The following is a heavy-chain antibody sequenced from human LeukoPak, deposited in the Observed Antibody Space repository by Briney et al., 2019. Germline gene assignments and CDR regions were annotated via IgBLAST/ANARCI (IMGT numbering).Heavy chain of an antibody. CDR3: ARRGSLLWFDP. V-gene: IGHV4-39*01. CDR1: GDSISDRYYY. Sequence: TSETLSLTCTVSGDSISDRYYYWAWIRQPPGEGLEWIGSIYFSGETYYNPSLRSRVTISVDTSKNQFSLTLTSVTVADTSVYYCARRGSLLWFDPWGQGTLVTVSS. J-gene: IGHJ5*02. CDR2: IYFSGET. D-gene: IGHD3-10*01.